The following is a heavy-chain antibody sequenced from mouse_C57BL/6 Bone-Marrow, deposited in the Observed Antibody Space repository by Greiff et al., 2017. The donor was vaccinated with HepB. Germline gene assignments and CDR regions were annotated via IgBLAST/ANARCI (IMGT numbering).Heavy chain of an antibody. CDR1: GFNIKDDY. CDR2: IDPENGDT. D-gene: IGHD2-2*01. CDR3: TTVVYYGYDGRFAY. Sequence: VQLQQSGAELVRPGASVKLSCTASGFNIKDDYMHWVKQRPEQGLEWIGWIDPENGDTEYDSKFQGKATLTADTSSNTAYLQLSSLTSEDTAVYYCTTVVYYGYDGRFAYWGQGTLVTVSA. V-gene: IGHV14-4*01. J-gene: IGHJ3*01.